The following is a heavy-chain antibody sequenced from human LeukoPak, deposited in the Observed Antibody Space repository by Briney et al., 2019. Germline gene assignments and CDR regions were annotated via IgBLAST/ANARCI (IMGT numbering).Heavy chain of an antibody. Sequence: VASVKVSCKASGYTFTGYYMHWVRQAPGQGLEWMGWINPNSGGTNYAQKLQGRVTMTTDTSTSTAYMEVRSLSPDDTAVYYCARDDRDYNDRSGDIWGQGTMVTVSS. CDR3: ARDDRDYNDRSGDI. J-gene: IGHJ3*02. D-gene: IGHD3-22*01. CDR1: GYTFTGYY. V-gene: IGHV1-2*02. CDR2: INPNSGGT.